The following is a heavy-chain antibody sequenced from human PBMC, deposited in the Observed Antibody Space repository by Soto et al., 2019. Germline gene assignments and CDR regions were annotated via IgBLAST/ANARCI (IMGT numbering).Heavy chain of an antibody. CDR3: AKDVSYGGKRPYYFDY. CDR1: GFIFSNYA. Sequence: GGSLRLSCAASGFIFSNYAMSWVRQAPGKGLEWVSGISDTGDSAYFPDSVKGRFTTSRDNSKNTLYLQMNSLRAEDTAVYYCAKDVSYGGKRPYYFDYWGQGTLVTVSS. V-gene: IGHV3-23*01. D-gene: IGHD4-17*01. CDR2: ISDTGDSA. J-gene: IGHJ4*02.